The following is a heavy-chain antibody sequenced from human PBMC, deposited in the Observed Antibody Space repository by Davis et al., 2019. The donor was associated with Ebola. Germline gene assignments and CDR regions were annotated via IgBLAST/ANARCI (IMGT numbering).Heavy chain of an antibody. CDR2: IYYSGST. V-gene: IGHV4-59*01. CDR3: ARADYDFWSGYYSDNWFDP. J-gene: IGHJ5*02. D-gene: IGHD3-3*01. Sequence: GSLRLSCTVSDGSISSYYWSWIRQPPGKGLEWIGYIYYSGSTNYNPSLKSRVTISVDTSKNQFSLKLSSVTAADTAVYYCARADYDFWSGYYSDNWFDPWGQGTLVTVSS. CDR1: DGSISSYY.